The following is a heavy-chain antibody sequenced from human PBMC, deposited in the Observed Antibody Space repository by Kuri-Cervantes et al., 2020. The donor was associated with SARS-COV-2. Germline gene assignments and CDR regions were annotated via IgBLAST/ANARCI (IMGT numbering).Heavy chain of an antibody. CDR2: ISSSGSTI. D-gene: IGHD2-15*01. J-gene: IGHJ6*02. V-gene: IGHV3-48*03. Sequence: GESLKISCAASGFTFSSYEMNWVRQAPGKGLEGGSYISSSGSTIYYADSVKGRFTISRDNAKNSLYLQMNSLRAEDTAVYYCAREGYCSGGSCPKTGSYYYGMDVWGQGTTVTVSS. CDR3: AREGYCSGGSCPKTGSYYYGMDV. CDR1: GFTFSSYE.